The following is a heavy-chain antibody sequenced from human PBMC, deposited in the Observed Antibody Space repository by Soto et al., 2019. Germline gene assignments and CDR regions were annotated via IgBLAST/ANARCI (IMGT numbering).Heavy chain of an antibody. J-gene: IGHJ4*02. Sequence: QVQLVQSGAEVKKPGASVKVSCKASGYTFRNYGISWVRQAPGQGLEWMGWISAYKGNTNYEQKFQARVTITTDKSTSTTYMELRSLRSDDSAVYFCASRAGQLPYYFDYWGQGTLVTVSS. D-gene: IGHD6-6*01. V-gene: IGHV1-18*01. CDR2: ISAYKGNT. CDR3: ASRAGQLPYYFDY. CDR1: GYTFRNYG.